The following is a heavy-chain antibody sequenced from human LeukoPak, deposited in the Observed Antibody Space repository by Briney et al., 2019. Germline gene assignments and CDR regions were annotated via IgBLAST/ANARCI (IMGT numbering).Heavy chain of an antibody. CDR1: GDSIISYKYY. J-gene: IGHJ6*02. D-gene: IGHD3-22*01. CDR2: IYHRGST. CDR3: ARQGAVVRGYYYFSGMDV. Sequence: SETLSLSCTVSGDSIISYKYYWGWIRQPPGKGLEWLGSIYHRGSTYYNPSLQSLLTISVDTSKNLFSLRLTSVTAADTAVYYCARQGAVVRGYYYFSGMDVWGQGTTVAVSS. V-gene: IGHV4-39*01.